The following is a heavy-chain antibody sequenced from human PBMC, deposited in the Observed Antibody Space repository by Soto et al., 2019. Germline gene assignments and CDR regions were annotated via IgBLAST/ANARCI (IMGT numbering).Heavy chain of an antibody. CDR3: ASTPPYDSSGYYDYMIDY. CDR2: ISYDGSNK. Sequence: VQLVESGGGVVQPGRSLRLSCAASGFTFSSYAMHWVRQAPGKGLEWVAVISYDGSNKYYADSVKGRFTISRDNSKNTLYLQMTSLRAEDTAVYYCASTPPYDSSGYYDYMIDYWGQGTLVTVSS. CDR1: GFTFSSYA. V-gene: IGHV3-30-3*01. D-gene: IGHD3-22*01. J-gene: IGHJ4*02.